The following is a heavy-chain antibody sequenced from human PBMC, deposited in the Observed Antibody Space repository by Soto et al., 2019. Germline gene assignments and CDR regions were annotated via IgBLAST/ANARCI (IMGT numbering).Heavy chain of an antibody. D-gene: IGHD3-10*01. J-gene: IGHJ3*02. CDR2: FDPEDGET. Sequence: GASVKVSCKVSGYTLTELSMHWVRQAPGKGLEWMGGFDPEDGETIYAQKFQGRVTMTEDTSTDTAYMELSSLRSEDTAVYYCATAAHSGSYRPGAFDIWGQGTMVTV. CDR1: GYTLTELS. V-gene: IGHV1-24*01. CDR3: ATAAHSGSYRPGAFDI.